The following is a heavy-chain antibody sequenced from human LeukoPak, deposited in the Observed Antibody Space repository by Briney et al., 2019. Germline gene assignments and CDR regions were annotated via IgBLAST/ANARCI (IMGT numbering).Heavy chain of an antibody. CDR3: ARHGRYCSSTSCSFDY. CDR1: GGSFSGYY. Sequence: PSETLSLTCAVYGGSFSGYYWSWIRQPPGKGLEWIGEINHSGSTNDNPSLKRPVTISVDTSKNQSSLKLSSVTAADTAVYYCARHGRYCSSTSCSFDYWGQGTLVTVSS. J-gene: IGHJ4*02. V-gene: IGHV4-34*01. CDR2: INHSGST. D-gene: IGHD2-2*01.